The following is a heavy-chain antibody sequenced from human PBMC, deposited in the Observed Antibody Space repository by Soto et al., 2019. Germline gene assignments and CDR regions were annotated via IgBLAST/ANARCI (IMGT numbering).Heavy chain of an antibody. V-gene: IGHV2-5*01. CDR3: AHGHYDFWSGYSYPYYFDY. J-gene: IGHJ4*02. Sequence: SGPTLVNPTQTLTLTCTFSGFSLSTGGVGVGWIRQPPGKALEWLALIYWNDDKRYSPSLKSRLTITKDTSKNQVVLTMTNMDPVDTATYYCAHGHYDFWSGYSYPYYFDYWGQGTLVTVSS. CDR2: IYWNDDK. D-gene: IGHD3-3*01. CDR1: GFSLSTGGVG.